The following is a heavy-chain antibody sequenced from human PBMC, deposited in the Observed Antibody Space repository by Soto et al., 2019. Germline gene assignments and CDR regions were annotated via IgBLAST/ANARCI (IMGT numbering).Heavy chain of an antibody. CDR2: ISGSGGST. J-gene: IGHJ4*02. CDR1: GFTFSSYA. CDR3: AKDALSYYYDSSGYYIPPYYFVY. Sequence: GGSLRLSCAASGFTFSSYAMSWVRQAPGKGLEWVSAISGSGGSTYYADSVKGRFTISRDNSKNTLYLQMNSLRAEDTAVYYCAKDALSYYYDSSGYYIPPYYFVYWGQGTLVTVSS. D-gene: IGHD3-22*01. V-gene: IGHV3-23*01.